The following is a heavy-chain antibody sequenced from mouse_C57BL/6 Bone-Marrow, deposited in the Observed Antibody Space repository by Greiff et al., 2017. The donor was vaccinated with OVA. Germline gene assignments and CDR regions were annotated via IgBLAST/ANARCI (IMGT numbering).Heavy chain of an antibody. V-gene: IGHV1-81*01. Sequence: VQLQESGAELARPGASVKLSCKASGYTFTSYGISWVKQRTGQGLEWIGEIYPRSGNPYYHEKFKGKATLTADKSSSTAYMELRSLTSEDSAVYFCALITTVVASTGYYAMDDWGQGTSVTVSS. J-gene: IGHJ4*01. D-gene: IGHD1-1*01. CDR1: GYTFTSYG. CDR3: ALITTVVASTGYYAMDD. CDR2: IYPRSGNP.